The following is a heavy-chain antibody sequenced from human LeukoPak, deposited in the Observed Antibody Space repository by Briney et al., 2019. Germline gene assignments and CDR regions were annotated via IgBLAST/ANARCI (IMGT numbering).Heavy chain of an antibody. J-gene: IGHJ4*02. D-gene: IGHD4-23*01. V-gene: IGHV4-59*12. CDR1: GGSISSYY. CDR2: IYYSGST. Sequence: SETLSLTCTVSGGSISSYYWSWIRQPPGKGLDWIGYIYYSGSTYYNASLKSRVTISVDKSKNQFSLKVRSATAADTAVYYCARGVYGGSPPYYFDYWGKGTLVTVSS. CDR3: ARGVYGGSPPYYFDY.